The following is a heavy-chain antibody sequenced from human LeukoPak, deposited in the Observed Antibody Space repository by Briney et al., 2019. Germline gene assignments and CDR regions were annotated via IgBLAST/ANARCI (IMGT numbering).Heavy chain of an antibody. D-gene: IGHD3-22*01. J-gene: IGHJ3*02. CDR2: INTYNGNT. Sequence: ASVKVSCKASGYTFTSYGISWVRQAPGQGLAWMGWINTYNGNTNYAQKLQGRVNMTTDTSTNTAYMELRSLRSDDTAVYYCARDYYDSSGYYYDAFDIWGQGTMVTVSS. V-gene: IGHV1-18*01. CDR1: GYTFTSYG. CDR3: ARDYYDSSGYYYDAFDI.